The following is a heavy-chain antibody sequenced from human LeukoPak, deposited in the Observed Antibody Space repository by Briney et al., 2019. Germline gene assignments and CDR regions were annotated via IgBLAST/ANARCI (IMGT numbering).Heavy chain of an antibody. Sequence: GGSLRLSCAASGFTFSSYGMHWVRQAPGKGLEWVAFIRYDGSNKYYADSVKGRFTISRDNSKNTLYLQMNSLRAEDTAVYYCANSGSATSVYYFDYWGQGTLVTVSS. CDR1: GFTFSSYG. J-gene: IGHJ4*02. V-gene: IGHV3-30*02. CDR3: ANSGSATSVYYFDY. CDR2: IRYDGSNK. D-gene: IGHD5-12*01.